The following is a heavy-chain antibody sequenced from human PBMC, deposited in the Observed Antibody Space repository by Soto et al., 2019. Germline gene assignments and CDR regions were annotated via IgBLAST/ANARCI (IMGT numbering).Heavy chain of an antibody. J-gene: IGHJ5*02. CDR1: GFTFSSYA. D-gene: IGHD2-15*01. CDR2: ISGSGGST. Sequence: GGSLRLSCAASGFTFSSYAMSWVRQAPGKGLEWVSAISGSGGSTYYADSVKGRFTISRDNSKNTLYLQMNSLRDEDTAVYYCARDSGGYTPRFGSWGQGTLVTVSS. V-gene: IGHV3-23*01. CDR3: ARDSGGYTPRFGS.